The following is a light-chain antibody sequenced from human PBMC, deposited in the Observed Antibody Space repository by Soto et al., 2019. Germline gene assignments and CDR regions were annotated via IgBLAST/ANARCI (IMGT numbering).Light chain of an antibody. J-gene: IGKJ4*01. Sequence: ETVLTQSPATLSLSPGERATRSCRASQTVNRFFAWYQQKPGQSPRLLIYGVSNRATGVPARFSASGSGTDFTLSICSLEAVDCAVYYGQEGFTWPLTFGGGTKVEIK. V-gene: IGKV3-11*01. CDR1: QTVNRF. CDR3: QEGFTWPLT. CDR2: GVS.